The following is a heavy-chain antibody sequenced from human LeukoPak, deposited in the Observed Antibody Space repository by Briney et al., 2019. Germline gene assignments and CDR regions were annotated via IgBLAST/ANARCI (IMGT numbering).Heavy chain of an antibody. V-gene: IGHV3-21*01. J-gene: IGHJ3*02. CDR1: GGSISTSSYY. CDR3: ARDWEYSSGWSAFDI. Sequence: PSETLSLTCTVSGGSISTSSYYWGWVRQAPGKGLEWVSSISSSSSYIYYADSVKGRFTISRDNAKNSLYLQMNSLRAEDTAVYYCARDWEYSSGWSAFDIWGQGTMVTVSS. CDR2: ISSSSSYI. D-gene: IGHD6-19*01.